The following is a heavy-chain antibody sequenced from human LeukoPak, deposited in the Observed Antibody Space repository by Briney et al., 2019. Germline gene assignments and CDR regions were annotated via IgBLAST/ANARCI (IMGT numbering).Heavy chain of an antibody. CDR3: ARVGYYASGPFSYFDY. D-gene: IGHD3-10*01. V-gene: IGHV3-74*01. Sequence: GGSLRLSCAASGFTFSRYWMHWVRQAPGKGLVWVSRINSDGSRTTYADSVKGRFTISRDNAKNTLYLQMNSLSVEDTAVYYCARVGYYASGPFSYFDYWGQGTLVTVSS. CDR2: INSDGSRT. CDR1: GFTFSRYW. J-gene: IGHJ4*02.